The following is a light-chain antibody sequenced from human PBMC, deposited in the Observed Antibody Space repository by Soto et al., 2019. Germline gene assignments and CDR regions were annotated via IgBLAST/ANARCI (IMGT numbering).Light chain of an antibody. J-gene: IGKJ5*01. CDR3: QQYHKWPPLT. CDR2: GAS. V-gene: IGKV3D-15*01. Sequence: EIMMTQSPATLSVSTGESATLSCRASQTVSSNLAWYQQKPGQAPRLLIYGASTRATGIPARFSGSGSETEFTLTISSLQSEDFAVYYCQQYHKWPPLTIGQGTRLEIK. CDR1: QTVSSN.